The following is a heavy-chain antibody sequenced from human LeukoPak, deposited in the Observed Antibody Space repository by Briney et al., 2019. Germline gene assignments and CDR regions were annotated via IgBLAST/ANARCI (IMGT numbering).Heavy chain of an antibody. J-gene: IGHJ4*02. Sequence: PSETLSLTCAVYGGSFSGYYWSWIRQPPGKGLEWVSYISSSSSTIYYADSVKGRFTISRDNAKNSLYLQMNSLRDEDTAVYYCAPNRDLRYWGQGTLVSVSS. CDR2: ISSSSSTI. V-gene: IGHV3-11*04. D-gene: IGHD2-21*02. CDR1: GGSFSGYY. CDR3: APNRDLRY.